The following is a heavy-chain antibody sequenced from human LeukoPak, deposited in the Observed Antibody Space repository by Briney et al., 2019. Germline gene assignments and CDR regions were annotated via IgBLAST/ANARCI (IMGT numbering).Heavy chain of an antibody. J-gene: IGHJ4*02. D-gene: IGHD6-19*01. CDR2: IKKDGSEK. CDR1: GFTFNTYW. V-gene: IGHV3-7*01. Sequence: GGSLRLSCAASGFTFNTYWMTWVRQAPGKGLEWVANIKKDGSEKNYVDSVKGRFTISRDNAKNSLYLQMDSLRADDTALYYCAGGSGWLSDYWGQGTLVTVSS. CDR3: AGGSGWLSDY.